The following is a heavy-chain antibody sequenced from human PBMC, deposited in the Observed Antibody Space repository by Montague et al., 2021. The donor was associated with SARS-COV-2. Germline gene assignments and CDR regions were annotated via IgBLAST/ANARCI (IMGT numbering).Heavy chain of an antibody. CDR2: ISLGGHT. CDR1: GGSISDNNW. D-gene: IGHD1-26*01. J-gene: IGHJ5*02. V-gene: IGHV4-4*02. Sequence: SETLSLTCGVSGGSISDNNWWSWVRQSPGTGLEWIGEISLGGHTDYNPSLKSRVTISLDKSKNQFSLTLTSVTAADTAVYYCARDIWEPEVRSRGWFDPWGQGILVTVSS. CDR3: ARDIWEPEVRSRGWFDP.